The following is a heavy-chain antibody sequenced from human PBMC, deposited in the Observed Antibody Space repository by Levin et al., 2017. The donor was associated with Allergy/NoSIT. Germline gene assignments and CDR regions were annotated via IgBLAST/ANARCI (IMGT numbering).Heavy chain of an antibody. Sequence: PGESLKISCAASGFTFSSYEMNWVRQAPGKGLEWVSQISSRATTIYYSDSVKGRFTISRDNAKMSLYLQMNSLRAEDTAVYFCARGPAYSGFAYWGQGILVTVSS. CDR2: ISSRATTI. CDR3: ARGPAYSGFAY. J-gene: IGHJ4*02. CDR1: GFTFSSYE. V-gene: IGHV3-48*03. D-gene: IGHD5-12*01.